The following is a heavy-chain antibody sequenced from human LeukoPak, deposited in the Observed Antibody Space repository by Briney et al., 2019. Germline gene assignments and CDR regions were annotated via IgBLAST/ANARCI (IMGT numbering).Heavy chain of an antibody. D-gene: IGHD5-18*01. V-gene: IGHV4-59*01. CDR2: IYHSGST. J-gene: IGHJ4*02. CDR1: GGSISSYY. Sequence: SETLSLTCIVSGGSISSYYWSWIRQPPGKGLEWIGYIYHSGSTNYNPSLKSRVTISVDTSRNQFSLKLSSVTAAGTALYYCVRGVWGYGDYYFDYWGQGTLVTVSS. CDR3: VRGVWGYGDYYFDY.